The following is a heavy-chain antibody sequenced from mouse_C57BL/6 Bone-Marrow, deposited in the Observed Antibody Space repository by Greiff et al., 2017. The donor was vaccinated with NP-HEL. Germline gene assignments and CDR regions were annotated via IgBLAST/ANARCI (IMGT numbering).Heavy chain of an antibody. Sequence: QVQLQQPGAELVMPGASVKLSCKASGYTFTSYWMHWVKRRPGQGLEWIGEIDPSDSYTNYNQKFKGKSTLTVDKSSSTAYMQLSSLTSEDSAVYYCAREGYYYGSSAWFAYWGQGTLVTVSA. J-gene: IGHJ3*01. CDR2: IDPSDSYT. V-gene: IGHV1-69*01. D-gene: IGHD1-1*01. CDR1: GYTFTSYW. CDR3: AREGYYYGSSAWFAY.